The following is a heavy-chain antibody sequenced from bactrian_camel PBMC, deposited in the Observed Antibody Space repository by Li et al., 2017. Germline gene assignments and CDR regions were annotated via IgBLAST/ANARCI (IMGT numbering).Heavy chain of an antibody. CDR3: AAGEGGPFGGMWALADRYSV. D-gene: IGHD2*01. CDR1: GYTANSYC. J-gene: IGHJ4*01. V-gene: IGHV3S1*01. CDR2: IYTDGGSP. Sequence: QVQLVESGGSLVQTGGSLRLSCVAAGYTANSYCMVWFHQTPTKEREGIGGIYTDGGSPFYVDSVKGRFTISHDRAKNTLYLEMDNLKPEDTGVYYCAAGEGGPFGGMWALADRYSVWGQGTQVTVS.